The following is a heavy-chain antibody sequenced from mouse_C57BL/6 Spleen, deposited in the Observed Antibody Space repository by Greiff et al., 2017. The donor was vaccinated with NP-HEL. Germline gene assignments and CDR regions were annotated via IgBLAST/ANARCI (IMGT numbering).Heavy chain of an antibody. V-gene: IGHV1-19*01. Sequence: EVKLQESGPVLVKPGASVKMSCKASGYTFTDYYMNWVKQSHGKSLEWIGVINPYNGGTSYNQKFKGKATLTVDKSSSTAYMELNSLTSEDSAVYYCASWRGWYFDVWGTGTTVTVSS. CDR3: ASWRGWYFDV. CDR1: GYTFTDYY. CDR2: INPYNGGT. J-gene: IGHJ1*03.